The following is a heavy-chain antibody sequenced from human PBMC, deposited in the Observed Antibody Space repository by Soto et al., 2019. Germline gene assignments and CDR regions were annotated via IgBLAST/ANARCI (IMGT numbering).Heavy chain of an antibody. J-gene: IGHJ4*02. Sequence: EVQLVESGGGLVKPGGSLRLSCAASGFIFSTYSMNWVRQAPGKGLEWVSSISSSSSYIYYADSVKGRFTISRDDAKNSLSLQMNSLRAEDTAVYYCARVSAKDWSYSAVDFWGQGTLVTVSS. CDR1: GFIFSTYS. CDR2: ISSSSSYI. D-gene: IGHD3-9*01. V-gene: IGHV3-21*01. CDR3: ARVSAKDWSYSAVDF.